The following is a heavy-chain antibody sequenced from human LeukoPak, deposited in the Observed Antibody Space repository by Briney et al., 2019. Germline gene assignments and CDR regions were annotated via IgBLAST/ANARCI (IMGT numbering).Heavy chain of an antibody. CDR2: IYYSGST. CDR3: ARGSYYYMDV. CDR1: GGSISSYY. Sequence: SETLSLTCTVSGGSISSYYWSWIRQPPGKGLEWIGYIYYSGSTNYNPSLKSRVTISVDTSKSQFSLNVSSVTAADTAVYYCARGSYYYMDVWGKGTTVTVSS. D-gene: IGHD2-15*01. J-gene: IGHJ6*03. V-gene: IGHV4-59*08.